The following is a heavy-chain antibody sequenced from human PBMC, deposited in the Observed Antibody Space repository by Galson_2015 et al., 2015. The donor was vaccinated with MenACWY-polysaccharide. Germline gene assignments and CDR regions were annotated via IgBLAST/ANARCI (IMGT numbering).Heavy chain of an antibody. J-gene: IGHJ3*02. D-gene: IGHD1-1*01. CDR1: GFTFSNYG. V-gene: IGHV3-33*01. CDR3: ARADRNDGGRALDI. Sequence: SLRLSCAASGFTFSNYGMHWVRQAPGKGLEWMAVIWYDESDEYYADSVKGRFTISRDNSKNALYLQMNSLRAKDTAVHYCARADRNDGGRALDIWGQGTMVTVSS. CDR2: IWYDESDE.